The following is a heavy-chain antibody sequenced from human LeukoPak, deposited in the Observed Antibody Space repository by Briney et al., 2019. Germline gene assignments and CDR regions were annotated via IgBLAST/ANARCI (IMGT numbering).Heavy chain of an antibody. CDR1: GFTVSSNY. CDR3: ARVKRTVTTAIDY. V-gene: IGHV3-53*01. D-gene: IGHD4-17*01. J-gene: IGHJ4*02. Sequence: GGSLRLSCAASGFTVSSNYMSWVRQAPGKGLEWVSVIYSGGSTHYADSVKGRFTISRDNSKNTLYLQMNSLRAEDTAVYYCARVKRTVTTAIDYWGQGTLVTVSS. CDR2: IYSGGST.